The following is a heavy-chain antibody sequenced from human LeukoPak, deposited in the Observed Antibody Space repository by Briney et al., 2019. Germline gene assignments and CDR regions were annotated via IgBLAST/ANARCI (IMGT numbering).Heavy chain of an antibody. J-gene: IGHJ4*02. D-gene: IGHD1-26*01. V-gene: IGHV3-73*01. CDR3: TSVVGATHY. CDR1: GFTFSGSA. CDR2: IRSKANSYAT. Sequence: GGSLRLSCAASGFTFSGSAMHWVRDASGKGLEWVGRIRSKANSYATAYAASVKGRFTISRDDSKNTAYLQTNSLKTEDTAVYYCTSVVGATHYWGQGTLVTVSS.